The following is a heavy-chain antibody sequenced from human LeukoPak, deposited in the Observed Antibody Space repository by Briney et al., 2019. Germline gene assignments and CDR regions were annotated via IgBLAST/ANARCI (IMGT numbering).Heavy chain of an antibody. CDR2: ISVYNGNT. J-gene: IGHJ4*02. Sequence: ASVKVCCKASGYTFTSYGFSWVRQAPGQGLEWMGWISVYNGNTNYAQKLQGRVTMTTDTSTSTAYMELRSLRSDDTAVYYCARVDGSGSYYPYYFDYWGQGTLVTVSS. D-gene: IGHD3-10*01. V-gene: IGHV1-18*04. CDR1: GYTFTSYG. CDR3: ARVDGSGSYYPYYFDY.